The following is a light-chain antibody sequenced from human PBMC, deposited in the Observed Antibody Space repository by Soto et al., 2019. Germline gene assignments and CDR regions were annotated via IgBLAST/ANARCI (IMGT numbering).Light chain of an antibody. CDR1: QSVSIY. CDR2: DAS. Sequence: ETVLTQSPATLSMSPGERATLSCRASQSVSIYLAWYQQQPGQAPRLLIYDASNRATGTPARFSGSGSGTDFTLTISSLEPEDFAVYYCQHRWAFGPGTKVDNK. V-gene: IGKV3-11*01. J-gene: IGKJ3*01. CDR3: QHRWA.